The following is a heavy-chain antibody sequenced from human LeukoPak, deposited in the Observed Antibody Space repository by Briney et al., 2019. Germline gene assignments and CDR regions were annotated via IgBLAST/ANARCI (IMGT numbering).Heavy chain of an antibody. CDR2: IYYSGST. D-gene: IGHD3-10*01. CDR1: GGSISSYY. J-gene: IGHJ4*02. CDR3: ARHGPSPYYGSGSYHY. Sequence: PSETLSLTCTVSGGSISSYYWSWIRQPPGKGLEWIGYIYYSGSTNYNPSLKSRVTISVDTSKNQFSLKLSSVTAADTAVYYCARHGPSPYYGSGSYHYWGQGTLVTVSS. V-gene: IGHV4-59*08.